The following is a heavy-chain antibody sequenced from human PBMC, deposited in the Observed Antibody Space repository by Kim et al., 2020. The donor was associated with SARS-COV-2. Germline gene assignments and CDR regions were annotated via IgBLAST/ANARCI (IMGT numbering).Heavy chain of an antibody. CDR1: GGSISSYY. D-gene: IGHD3-22*01. CDR3: ARSPPGDYDSSGYEFYY. J-gene: IGHJ4*02. V-gene: IGHV4-59*13. Sequence: SETLSLTCTVSGGSISSYYWSWIRQPPGKGLEWIGYIYYSGSTNYNPSLKSRVTISVDTSKNQFSLKLSSVTAADTAVYYCARSPPGDYDSSGYEFYYWGQGTLVTVSS. CDR2: IYYSGST.